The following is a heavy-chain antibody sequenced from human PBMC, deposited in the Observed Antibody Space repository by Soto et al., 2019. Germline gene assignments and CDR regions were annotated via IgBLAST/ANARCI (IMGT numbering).Heavy chain of an antibody. D-gene: IGHD3-10*01. J-gene: IGHJ4*02. Sequence: QVQLVESGGGVVQPGRSLRLSCAASGFTFSNYGMHWVRQAPGKGLEWVAIIWYDGSNKYYADSVKGLFTISRDNSKNTLYLQMNSLRAEDTAVYYCASVGSGSYYPDYWGQGTLVTVSS. CDR3: ASVGSGSYYPDY. V-gene: IGHV3-33*01. CDR1: GFTFSNYG. CDR2: IWYDGSNK.